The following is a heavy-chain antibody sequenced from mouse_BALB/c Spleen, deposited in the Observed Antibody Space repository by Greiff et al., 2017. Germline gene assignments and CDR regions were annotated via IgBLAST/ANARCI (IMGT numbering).Heavy chain of an antibody. J-gene: IGHJ4*01. Sequence: LVESGPELVKPGASVRISCKASGYTFTSYYIHWVKQRPGQGLEWIGWIYPGNVNTKYNEKFKGRATLTADKSSSTAYMQLSSLTSEDSAVYFCARNYDYDDGYYYAMDYWGQGTSVTVSS. V-gene: IGHV1S56*01. CDR1: GYTFTSYY. CDR2: IYPGNVNT. D-gene: IGHD2-4*01. CDR3: ARNYDYDDGYYYAMDY.